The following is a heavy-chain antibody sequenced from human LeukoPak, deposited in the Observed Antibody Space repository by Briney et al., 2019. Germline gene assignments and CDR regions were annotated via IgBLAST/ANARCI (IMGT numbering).Heavy chain of an antibody. Sequence: ASVKVSCKVSGYTLTELSMHWVRQAPGKGLEWMGGFDPEDGETIYAQKFQGRVTMTEDTSTDTAYMELSSLRSDDTAVYYCARVSVEGDCYGMDVWGQGTTVTVSS. CDR3: ARVSVEGDCYGMDV. J-gene: IGHJ6*02. CDR1: GYTLTELS. CDR2: FDPEDGET. V-gene: IGHV1-24*01.